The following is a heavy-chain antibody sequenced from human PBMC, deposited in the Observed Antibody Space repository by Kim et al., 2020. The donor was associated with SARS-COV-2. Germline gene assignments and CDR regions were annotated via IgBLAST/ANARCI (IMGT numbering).Heavy chain of an antibody. D-gene: IGHD1-20*01. J-gene: IGHJ4*02. Sequence: SVKVSCKASGGTFSSYAISWVRQAPGQGLEWMGGIIPIFGTANYAQKFQGRVTITADESTSTAYMELSSLRSEDTAVYYCARAYNWNDLNFDYWGQGTLVTGSS. V-gene: IGHV1-69*13. CDR2: IIPIFGTA. CDR1: GGTFSSYA. CDR3: ARAYNWNDLNFDY.